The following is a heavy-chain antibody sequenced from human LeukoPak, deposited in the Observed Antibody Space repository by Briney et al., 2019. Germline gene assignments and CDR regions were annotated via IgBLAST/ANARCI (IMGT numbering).Heavy chain of an antibody. D-gene: IGHD6-19*01. J-gene: IGHJ5*02. CDR1: GFTFSSYA. V-gene: IGHV3-30*04. CDR2: ISYDGSNK. Sequence: PGGSLRLSCAASGFTFSSYAMHWVRRAPGKGLEWVAVISYDGSNKYYADSVKGRFTISRDNSKNTLYLQMNSLRAEDTAVYYCARAPAVADPNWFDPWGQGTLVTVSS. CDR3: ARAPAVADPNWFDP.